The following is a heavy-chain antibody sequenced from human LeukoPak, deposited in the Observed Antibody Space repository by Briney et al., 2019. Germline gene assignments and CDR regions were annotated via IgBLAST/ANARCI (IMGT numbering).Heavy chain of an antibody. CDR3: AKDGTWYSDYFDY. J-gene: IGHJ4*02. D-gene: IGHD1-14*01. Sequence: PGGTLRLSCAASGFTFSSYGMSWVRQAPGKGLEWVSAISGSGGSTCYADSVKGRFTISRDNSKNTLYLQMNSLRAEDTAVYYCAKDGTWYSDYFDYWGQGALVTVSS. CDR2: ISGSGGST. CDR1: GFTFSSYG. V-gene: IGHV3-23*01.